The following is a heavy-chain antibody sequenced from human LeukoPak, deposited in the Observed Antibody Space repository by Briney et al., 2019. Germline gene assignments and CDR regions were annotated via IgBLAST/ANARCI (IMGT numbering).Heavy chain of an antibody. V-gene: IGHV4-39*07. Sequence: SETLSLTCTVSGGSISSSSYYWGWIRQPPGKGLEWIGRVYSSGSTDYNPSLKSRVTMSVDTSKNQFSLKLNYVTAADTAIYYCARGGWFDPWGQGTLVTVSS. CDR3: ARGGWFDP. J-gene: IGHJ5*02. D-gene: IGHD1-26*01. CDR1: GGSISSSSYY. CDR2: VYSSGST.